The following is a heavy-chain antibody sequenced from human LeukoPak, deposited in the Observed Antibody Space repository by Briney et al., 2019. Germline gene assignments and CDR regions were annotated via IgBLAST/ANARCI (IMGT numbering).Heavy chain of an antibody. J-gene: IGHJ3*02. D-gene: IGHD2-2*01. CDR3: AGGTGYCSSTSCSDAFDI. Sequence: GGSLRLSCAASGFTVSSNYMSWVRQAPGKGLEWVSVIYSGGSTYYADSVKGRFTISRDNSKNTLYLQMNSLRAEDTAVYYCAGGTGYCSSTSCSDAFDIWGQGIMVTVSS. CDR2: IYSGGST. CDR1: GFTVSSNY. V-gene: IGHV3-53*01.